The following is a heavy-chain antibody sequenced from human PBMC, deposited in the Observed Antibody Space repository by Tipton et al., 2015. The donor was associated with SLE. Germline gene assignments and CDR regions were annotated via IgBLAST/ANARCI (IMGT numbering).Heavy chain of an antibody. CDR1: GFTLSSYG. V-gene: IGHV3-30*02. CDR2: IRYDGSNK. D-gene: IGHD2-15*01. CDR3: AKDACPYCSGEYGMDV. J-gene: IGHJ6*02. Sequence: GSLRLSCAASGFTLSSYGMHWVRQAPGKGLEWVAFIRYDGSNKYYADSVKGRFTISRDNSKNTLYLQMNSLRAEDTAVYYCAKDACPYCSGEYGMDVWGQGTTVTVSS.